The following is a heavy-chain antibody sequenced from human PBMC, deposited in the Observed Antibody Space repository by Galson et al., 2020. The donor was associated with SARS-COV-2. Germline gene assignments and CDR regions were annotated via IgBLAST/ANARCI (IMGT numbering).Heavy chain of an antibody. CDR2: ISYDGSNK. D-gene: IGHD3-22*01. V-gene: IGHV3-30*04. J-gene: IGHJ6*02. CDR3: ARDYYDSSGYSYGMDV. Sequence: GGSLRLSCAASGFTFSSYAMPWVRQAPGKGLEWVAVISYDGSNKYYADSVKGRFTISRDNSKNTLYLQMNSLRAEDTAVYYCARDYYDSSGYSYGMDVWGQGTTVTVSS. CDR1: GFTFSSYA.